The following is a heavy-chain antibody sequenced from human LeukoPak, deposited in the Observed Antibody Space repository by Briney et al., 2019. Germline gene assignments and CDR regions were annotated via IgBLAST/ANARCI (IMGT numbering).Heavy chain of an antibody. CDR1: GFTFSGYW. Sequence: GGSLRLSCGASGFTFSGYWMIWVRQAPGKGLEWVANIHKDGSAKRYVDSVKGRFTISRDNAKSSLYLQMNSLRVEDTAVYYCARDRGFGADDSWGQGSLVTVSS. J-gene: IGHJ4*02. CDR3: ARDRGFGADDS. V-gene: IGHV3-7*01. D-gene: IGHD3-10*01. CDR2: IHKDGSAK.